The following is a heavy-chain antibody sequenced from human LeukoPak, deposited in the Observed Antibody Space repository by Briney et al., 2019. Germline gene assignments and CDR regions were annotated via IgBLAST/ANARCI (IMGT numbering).Heavy chain of an antibody. V-gene: IGHV3-53*01. D-gene: IGHD6-13*01. CDR3: ARDFGAAAGDY. CDR2: IYSGGST. J-gene: IGHJ3*01. CDR1: GFTVSSNY. Sequence: PGGSLRLSCAASGFTVSSNYMSWVRQAPGKGLDWVSVIYSGGSTYYADSVKGRFTISRDNSKNTLYLQMNSLRAEDTAVYYCARDFGAAAGDYWGQGTMVTVSS.